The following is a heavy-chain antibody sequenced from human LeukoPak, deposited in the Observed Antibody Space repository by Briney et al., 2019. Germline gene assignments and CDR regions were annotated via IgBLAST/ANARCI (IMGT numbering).Heavy chain of an antibody. CDR3: ARDLKDIVVVVAATRRLDAFDI. D-gene: IGHD2-15*01. Sequence: NSGGSLRLSCAASGFTFSSYSMNWVRQAPGKGLEWVSSISSSSSYIYYADSVKGRFTISRDNAKNSLYLQMNSLRAEDTAVYYCARDLKDIVVVVAATRRLDAFDIWGQGTMVTVSS. J-gene: IGHJ3*02. CDR1: GFTFSSYS. V-gene: IGHV3-21*01. CDR2: ISSSSSYI.